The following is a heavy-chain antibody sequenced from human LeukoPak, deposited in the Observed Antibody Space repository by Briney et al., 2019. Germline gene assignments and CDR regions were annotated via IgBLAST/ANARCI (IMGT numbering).Heavy chain of an antibody. V-gene: IGHV7-4-1*02. CDR1: GYTFSSYA. J-gene: IGHJ4*02. D-gene: IGHD4-17*01. CDR3: ARSNNDGDYLGVGFDY. CDR2: INTNTGNP. Sequence: ASVKVSCKASGYTFSSYAMNWVRQAPGQGLEWMGWINTNTGNPSYAQGFTGRFVFSLDTSVSTAYLQISSLQAEDTAVYYCARSNNDGDYLGVGFDYWGQGTLVTVSS.